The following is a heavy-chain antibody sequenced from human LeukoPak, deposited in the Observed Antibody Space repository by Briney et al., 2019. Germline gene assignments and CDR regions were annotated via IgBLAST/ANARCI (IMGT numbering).Heavy chain of an antibody. CDR2: ISSSSNYI. V-gene: IGHV3-21*01. CDR1: GFTFSSFG. J-gene: IGHJ4*02. CDR3: ASSYYDFWSGYSHFDY. D-gene: IGHD3-3*01. Sequence: PGGSLRLSCAASGFTFSSFGMHWVRQAPGKGLEWVSSISSSSNYIYYADSVKGRFTISRDNAKNSLYLQMNSLRAEDTAVYYCASSYYDFWSGYSHFDYWGQGTLVTVSS.